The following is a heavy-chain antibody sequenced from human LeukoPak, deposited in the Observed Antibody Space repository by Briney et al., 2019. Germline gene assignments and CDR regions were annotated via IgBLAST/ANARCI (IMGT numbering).Heavy chain of an antibody. CDR2: IISYNGNT. J-gene: IGHJ4*02. CDR3: ARRELSASYSFFDY. CDR1: GYPLTNYG. Sequence: ASVKVSCKASGYPLTNYGLTWVRQAPGQGLEWVGWIISYNGNTDTAQRFQGRVTMTTDTSTSTAYMELRGLRSDDTAVYYCARRELSASYSFFDYWGQGTLVTVSS. D-gene: IGHD1-26*01. V-gene: IGHV1-18*01.